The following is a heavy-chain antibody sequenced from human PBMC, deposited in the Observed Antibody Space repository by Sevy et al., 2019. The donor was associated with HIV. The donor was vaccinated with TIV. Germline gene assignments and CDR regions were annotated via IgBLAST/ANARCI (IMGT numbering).Heavy chain of an antibody. CDR1: GFTVSSNY. D-gene: IGHD5-18*01. J-gene: IGHJ4*02. CDR3: ARGEGYSYGSFDY. CDR2: IYSGGST. V-gene: IGHV3-53*01. Sequence: GGSLRLSCAASGFTVSSNYMSWVRQAPGKGLEWVSVIYSGGSTYYADSVKGRFTISRDNSKNTLYLQMNSLRAEDTAVYYCARGEGYSYGSFDYWGQRTLVTVSS.